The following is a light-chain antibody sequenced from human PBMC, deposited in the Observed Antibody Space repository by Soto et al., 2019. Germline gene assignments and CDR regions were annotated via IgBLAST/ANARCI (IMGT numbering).Light chain of an antibody. CDR2: GAS. CDR1: QSVSSSY. J-gene: IGKJ1*01. V-gene: IGKV3-20*01. Sequence: EIVVTQSPCTVSFSPLERSTLSCRASQSVSSSYLAWYQQKPGQAPRLLIYGASSRATGIPDRFSGSGSGTDFTLTISRLEPEDFAVYYCQQYGSSPKTFGQGTKVDIK. CDR3: QQYGSSPKT.